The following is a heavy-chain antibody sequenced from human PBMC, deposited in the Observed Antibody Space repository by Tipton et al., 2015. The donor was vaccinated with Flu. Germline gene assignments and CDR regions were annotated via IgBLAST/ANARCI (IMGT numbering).Heavy chain of an antibody. D-gene: IGHD4-11*01. Sequence: LRLSCAASGFTFSYYWMSWVRQAPGKGLEWIGNIHQTGSTYFNPSLRSRLIISVDTSKNQFSLRLTSVTAADTAVYYCARRDYSNYVSETKNWFDPWGQGALVTVS. CDR3: ARRDYSNYVSETKNWFDP. V-gene: IGHV4-38-2*01. J-gene: IGHJ5*02. CDR2: IHQTGST. CDR1: GFTFSYY.